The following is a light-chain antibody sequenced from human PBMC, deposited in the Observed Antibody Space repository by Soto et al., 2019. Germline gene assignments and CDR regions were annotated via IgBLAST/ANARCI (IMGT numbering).Light chain of an antibody. CDR3: QQTYSAPFT. Sequence: DIQMTQSPSSLSASVGDSVTLTCRASQRLFSFLNWYQQAPGRAPKLLISTAHKLQSGVPSRFSGSESGTEFTLTISSLQPEDFAIYFCQQTYSAPFTFGPGTKVDVK. CDR2: TAH. J-gene: IGKJ3*01. CDR1: QRLFSF. V-gene: IGKV1-39*01.